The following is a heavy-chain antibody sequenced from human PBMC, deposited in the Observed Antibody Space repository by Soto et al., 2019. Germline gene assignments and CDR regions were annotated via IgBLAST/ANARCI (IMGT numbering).Heavy chain of an antibody. CDR1: GGTFGRYT. CDR3: ALGGKLGGDLGV. CDR2: IIPILETA. D-gene: IGHD3-10*01. Sequence: QVQLVQSGAEVKKPGSSVKVSCKASGGTFGRYTLSWMRQAPGPGLEWMGWIIPILETANYARRFQGRLTITADTSTGTAYMDLSGLKSDDTGAYYWALGGKLGGDLGVWGKGNPVSVSS. V-gene: IGHV1-69*08. J-gene: IGHJ6*04.